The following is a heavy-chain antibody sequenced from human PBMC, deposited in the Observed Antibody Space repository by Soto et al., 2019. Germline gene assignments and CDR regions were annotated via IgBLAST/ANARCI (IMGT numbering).Heavy chain of an antibody. Sequence: GESLKISCKSYGYSFTTYWIAWVREMPGKGLEWMGSIHPGESDTRYSPSFQGQVTISADRSITTAYLQWSSLKASDTAMYYCARHEATYYNFYGMDVWGQGTTVTVSS. CDR1: GYSFTTYW. CDR3: ARHEATYYNFYGMDV. V-gene: IGHV5-51*01. CDR2: IHPGESDT. J-gene: IGHJ6*02.